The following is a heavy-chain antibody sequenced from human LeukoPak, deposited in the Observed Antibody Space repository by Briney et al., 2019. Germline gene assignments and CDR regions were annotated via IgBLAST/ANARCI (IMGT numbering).Heavy chain of an antibody. CDR2: IKQDGSEK. V-gene: IGHV3-7*04. D-gene: IGHD3-22*01. CDR1: GFTFSSYW. Sequence: EGSLRLSCAASGFTFSSYWMSWVRQAPGKGLEWVANIKQDGSEKYYVDSVKGRFTISRDNAKNSLYLQMNSLRAEDTAVYYCARAIDYDSSGYYYVHPLSRFDYWGQGTLVTVSS. CDR3: ARAIDYDSSGYYYVHPLSRFDY. J-gene: IGHJ4*02.